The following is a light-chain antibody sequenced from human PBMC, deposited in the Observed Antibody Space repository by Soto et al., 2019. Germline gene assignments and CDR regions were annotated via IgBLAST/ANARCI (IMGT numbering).Light chain of an antibody. Sequence: QSALTQPASVSGSPGQSIAISCTGTSGDVGAYDYVSWYQHHPDEAPKLMIYEVSNRPSGVSDRFSGSKSVYTATLTISGLQAEDEADYYCASHTTSDTRVFGTGTKVTVL. CDR2: EVS. CDR3: ASHTTSDTRV. J-gene: IGLJ1*01. CDR1: SGDVGAYDY. V-gene: IGLV2-14*01.